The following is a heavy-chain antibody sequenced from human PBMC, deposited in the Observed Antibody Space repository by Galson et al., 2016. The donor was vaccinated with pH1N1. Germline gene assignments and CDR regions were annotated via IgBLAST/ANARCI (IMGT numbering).Heavy chain of an antibody. J-gene: IGHJ6*02. CDR1: GGTFSSYA. CDR3: ARDAEMVSIRVVHYYYDMEV. V-gene: IGHV1-69*13. CDR2: IIPIFGTA. Sequence: SVKVSCKASGGTFSSYAISWVRQAPGQGLEWMGGIIPIFGTADCAQKFQGRVTFTADESTRTAYMELTSLRSEDTAVYYCARDAEMVSIRVVHYYYDMEVWGQGTTVTVSS. D-gene: IGHD2-8*01.